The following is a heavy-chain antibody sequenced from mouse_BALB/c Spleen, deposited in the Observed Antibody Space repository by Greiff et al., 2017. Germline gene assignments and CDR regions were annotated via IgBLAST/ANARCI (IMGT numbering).Heavy chain of an antibody. D-gene: IGHD2-4*01. CDR2: ISSGGST. J-gene: IGHJ2*01. V-gene: IGHV5-6-5*01. Sequence: EVQRVESGGGLVKPGGSLKLSCAASGFTFSSYAMSWVRQTPEKRLEWVASISSGGSTYYPDSVKGRFTISRDNARNILYLQMSSLRSEDTAMYYCARGRYDYDYYFDYWGKGTTPPVSS. CDR3: ARGRYDYDYYFDY. CDR1: GFTFSSYA.